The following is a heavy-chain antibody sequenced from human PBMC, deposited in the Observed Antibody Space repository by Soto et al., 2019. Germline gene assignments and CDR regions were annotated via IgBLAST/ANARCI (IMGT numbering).Heavy chain of an antibody. CDR1: RYIFTNYG. V-gene: IGHV1-18*01. CDR3: ARALPGCGMYV. J-gene: IGHJ6*04. Sequence: ASVKVSCKAVRYIFTNYGVSWVRQAPGQGLEWMGWITTYNGNTEYAQKFQGRATMTTDASTSTAYMELGSLRSDDTAIYDGARALPGCGMYVWGKGTTVTVSS. CDR2: ITTYNGNT.